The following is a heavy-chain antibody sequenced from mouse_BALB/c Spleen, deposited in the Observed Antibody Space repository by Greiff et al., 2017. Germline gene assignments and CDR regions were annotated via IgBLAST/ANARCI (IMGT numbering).Heavy chain of an antibody. CDR3: ARWNWDNYFDY. CDR2: ISYSGST. V-gene: IGHV3-2*02. CDR1: GYSITSDYA. D-gene: IGHD4-1*01. J-gene: IGHJ2*01. Sequence: VQLKESGPGLVKPSQSLSLTCTVTGYSITSDYAWNWIRQFPGNKLEWMGYISYSGSTSYNPSLKSRISITRDTSKNQFFLQLNSVTTEDTATYYCARWNWDNYFDYWGQGTTLTVSS.